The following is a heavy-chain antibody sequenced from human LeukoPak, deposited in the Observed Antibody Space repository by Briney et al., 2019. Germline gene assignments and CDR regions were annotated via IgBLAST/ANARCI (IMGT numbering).Heavy chain of an antibody. CDR1: GGSISSGGYY. Sequence: SETLSLTCTVSGGSISSGGYYWSWVRQPPGKGLEWIGEIYHSGSTNYNPSLKSRVTISVDKSKNQFSLKLSSVTAADTAVYYCARFLGSDDYWGQGTLVTVSS. D-gene: IGHD3-10*01. CDR3: ARFLGSDDY. CDR2: IYHSGST. J-gene: IGHJ4*02. V-gene: IGHV4-39*07.